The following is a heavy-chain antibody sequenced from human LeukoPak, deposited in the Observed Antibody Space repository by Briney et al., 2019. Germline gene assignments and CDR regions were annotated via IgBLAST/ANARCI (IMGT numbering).Heavy chain of an antibody. CDR3: AGEGQGYNYDVFDY. CDR1: GDSVSNNSAA. D-gene: IGHD5-18*01. J-gene: IGHJ4*02. CDR2: TYHRSQWYS. Sequence: SQTLSLTCAISGDSVSNNSAAWNWVRQSPSRGLEWLGRTYHRSQWYSDYAVSVKGRITINPDTSKNQFSLHLNSLTPEDAAVYFCAGEGQGYNYDVFDYWGPGILVTISS. V-gene: IGHV6-1*01.